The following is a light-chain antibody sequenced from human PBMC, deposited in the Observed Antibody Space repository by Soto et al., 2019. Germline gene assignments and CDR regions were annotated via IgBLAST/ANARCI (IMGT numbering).Light chain of an antibody. Sequence: QSALTQPASVSGSPGQSITISCTGTSSDVGGYNYVSWYQQHPGKAPKLMIYEVSNRPSGVSNRFSGSKSGNTASLPISGLQAEDEADYYCRSYTSSSTLVFGGGTKLTVL. V-gene: IGLV2-14*01. CDR3: RSYTSSSTLV. J-gene: IGLJ2*01. CDR2: EVS. CDR1: SSDVGGYNY.